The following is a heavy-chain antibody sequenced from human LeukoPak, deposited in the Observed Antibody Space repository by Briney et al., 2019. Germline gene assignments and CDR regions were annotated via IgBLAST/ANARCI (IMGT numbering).Heavy chain of an antibody. V-gene: IGHV1-69*13. CDR2: IIPIFGTA. CDR1: GGTFSSYA. J-gene: IGHJ3*02. Sequence: SVKVSCKASGGTFSSYAISWVRQAPGQGLEWMGGIIPIFGTANYAQKFQGRVTITADESTSTAYMELSSLRSEDTAVYYCAREFSTRDYGDYGDAFDIWGQGTMVTVSS. CDR3: AREFSTRDYGDYGDAFDI. D-gene: IGHD4-17*01.